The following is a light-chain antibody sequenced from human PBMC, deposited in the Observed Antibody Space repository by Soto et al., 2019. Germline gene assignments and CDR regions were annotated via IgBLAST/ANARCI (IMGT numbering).Light chain of an antibody. CDR3: SSYTSSSPYV. Sequence: QSALTQPASVSGSPGQSITISCTGTSSDVGGYNYVSWYQQHPGKAPQLMIYEVSNRPSGVSNRFSGSKSGNTASLTISGLQAEDEADYYFSSYTSSSPYVFGTGTKLTVL. CDR1: SSDVGGYNY. CDR2: EVS. V-gene: IGLV2-14*01. J-gene: IGLJ1*01.